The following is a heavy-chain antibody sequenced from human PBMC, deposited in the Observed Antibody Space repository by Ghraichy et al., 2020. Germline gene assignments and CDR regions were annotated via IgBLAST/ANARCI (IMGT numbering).Heavy chain of an antibody. J-gene: IGHJ4*02. Sequence: TLSLTCTISGVSLSTGGYSWSWIRQPPGKGLEWIGYIYHSGTTLYNPSLKGRVTMSVVRSKNQFSLKLTSVTAADTAVYYCARGLRRESYFDFWGQGTPVTISS. CDR3: ARGLRRESYFDF. CDR2: IYHSGTT. V-gene: IGHV4-30-2*01. D-gene: IGHD2-15*01. CDR1: GVSLSTGGYS.